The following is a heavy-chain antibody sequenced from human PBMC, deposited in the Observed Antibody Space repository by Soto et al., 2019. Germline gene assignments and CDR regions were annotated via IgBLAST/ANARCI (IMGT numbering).Heavy chain of an antibody. Sequence: ASVKVSFKASGYTFTGYYVHWVRQAPGQGLEWMGWINPNSGGTKSAQKFQGRVTMTRDTSINTAYMELSRLRSDDTAVYYCARRKGDYYDSSGYHYYFDYWGQGTLVTAPQ. J-gene: IGHJ4*02. CDR2: INPNSGGT. CDR1: GYTFTGYY. CDR3: ARRKGDYYDSSGYHYYFDY. D-gene: IGHD3-22*01. V-gene: IGHV1-2*02.